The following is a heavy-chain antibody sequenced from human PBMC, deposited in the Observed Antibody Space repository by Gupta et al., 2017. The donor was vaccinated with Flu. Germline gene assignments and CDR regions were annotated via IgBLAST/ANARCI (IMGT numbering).Heavy chain of an antibody. CDR3: TRDSHGEDNYYSGMDV. Sequence: QVQLQESGPGLVKPSQTLSLTCTVSGGSITSGNSYWNWIRQDPGKGLEWIGYIYYSGITYYNPSLKSRVSRSMDTSKNQVSLKMNSVTAADSAVYYCTRDSHGEDNYYSGMDVWGRGTTVAVSS. J-gene: IGHJ6*02. D-gene: IGHD4-17*01. CDR1: GGSITSGNSY. V-gene: IGHV4-31*03. CDR2: IYYSGIT.